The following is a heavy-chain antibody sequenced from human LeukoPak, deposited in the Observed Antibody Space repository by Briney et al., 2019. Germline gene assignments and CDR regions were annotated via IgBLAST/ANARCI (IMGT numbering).Heavy chain of an antibody. CDR2: ISAYNGDI. Sequence: ASVKVSCKASGYTFTNYGISWVRQAPGQGLEWMGWISAYNGDIKNAQKFQGRVTMTTDTSTSTAYMELRSLRSDDTAVYYCARAPRTDYLNYYTDVWGRGTTVTVSS. CDR3: ARAPRTDYLNYYTDV. J-gene: IGHJ6*03. V-gene: IGHV1-18*01. D-gene: IGHD4-11*01. CDR1: GYTFTNYG.